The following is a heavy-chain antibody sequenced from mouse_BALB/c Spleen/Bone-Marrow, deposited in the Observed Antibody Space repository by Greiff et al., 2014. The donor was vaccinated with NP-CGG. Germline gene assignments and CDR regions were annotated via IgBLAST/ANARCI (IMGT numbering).Heavy chain of an antibody. J-gene: IGHJ2*01. V-gene: IGHV1S29*02. CDR3: ARKDYDSFFDY. CDR1: GYTFTDYN. D-gene: IGHD2-4*01. CDR2: IYPYNGGT. Sequence: DVQLQQSGPELVKPGASVKISCKASGYTFTDYNMHWVKQSHGKSLEWIGYIYPYNGGTGYNQKLKTKATLTVDNSSSTAYMELRSLTSEDSAVYYCARKDYDSFFDYWGQGTTLTVSS.